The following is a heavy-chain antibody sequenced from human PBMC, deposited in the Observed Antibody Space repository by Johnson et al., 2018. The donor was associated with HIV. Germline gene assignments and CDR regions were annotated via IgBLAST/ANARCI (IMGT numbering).Heavy chain of an antibody. Sequence: VQLVESGGGLVQPGRSLRLSCTASGFTFGDDAMSWVRQAPGMGLEWVGFIRSKAYGGTTEYAASVKRRFIISRDDSKSIAYLQMNSLKTEDTAVYYCARERDDSSGYYYHDAFDIWGQGTMVTVSS. CDR3: ARERDDSSGYYYHDAFDI. D-gene: IGHD3-22*01. J-gene: IGHJ3*02. CDR1: GFTFGDDA. V-gene: IGHV3-49*04. CDR2: IRSKAYGGTT.